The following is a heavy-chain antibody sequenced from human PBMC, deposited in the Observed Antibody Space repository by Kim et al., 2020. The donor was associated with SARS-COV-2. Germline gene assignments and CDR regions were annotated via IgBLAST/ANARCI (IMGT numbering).Heavy chain of an antibody. Sequence: SVKVSCKASGFTFTNSVMQWVRQAGGQRLEWIGWIVVARGHTNFAQKFQDRVTITSDMSTTTAYIELISLTSEDTAEYYCVASITFGGVSSSYFGMDV. CDR3: VASITFGGVSSSYFGMDV. D-gene: IGHD3-16*01. CDR2: IVVARGHT. CDR1: GFTFTNSV. V-gene: IGHV1-58*02. J-gene: IGHJ6*01.